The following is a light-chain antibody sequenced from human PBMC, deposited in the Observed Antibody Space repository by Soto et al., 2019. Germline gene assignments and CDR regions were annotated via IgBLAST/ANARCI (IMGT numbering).Light chain of an antibody. V-gene: IGLV2-14*01. CDR3: SSYTSTTTLAV. Sequence: QSALTQPASVSGSPGQSITISCTGTSSDIGNYNYVSWYQQYPGKAPKLMIFEVNNRPSGVSNRFSGSKSGNTASLTISGLRAEDEADYYCSSYTSTTTLAVFGGGTKVT. CDR1: SSDIGNYNY. CDR2: EVN. J-gene: IGLJ2*01.